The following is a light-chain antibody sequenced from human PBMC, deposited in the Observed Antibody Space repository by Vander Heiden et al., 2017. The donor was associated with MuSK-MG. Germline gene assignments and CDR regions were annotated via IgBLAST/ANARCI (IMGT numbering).Light chain of an antibody. CDR3: QQSNSTPPT. CDR1: QSISSY. CDR2: AAS. J-gene: IGKJ3*01. V-gene: IGKV1-39*01. Sequence: MTQPPSSLSASAGDRVTITCRASQSISSYLNWYQQKPGKAPKLLIYAASSLQSGVPSRFSGSGSGTDFTLTISRLQPEDFATYYCQQSNSTPPTFGHGTKVEIK.